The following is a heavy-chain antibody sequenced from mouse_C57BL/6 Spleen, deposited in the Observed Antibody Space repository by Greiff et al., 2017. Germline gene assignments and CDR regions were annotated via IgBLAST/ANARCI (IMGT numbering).Heavy chain of an antibody. V-gene: IGHV1-76*01. D-gene: IGHD2-1*01. CDR2: IYPGSGNT. CDR3: ARLSLLYGNYGGNYFDY. J-gene: IGHJ2*01. Sequence: QVQLQQSGAELVRPGASVKLSCKASGYTFTDYYINWVKQRPGQGLEWIARIYPGSGNTYYNEKFKGKATLTAEKSSSTAYMQLSSLTSEDAAVYFWARLSLLYGNYGGNYFDYWGQGTTLTVSS. CDR1: GYTFTDYY.